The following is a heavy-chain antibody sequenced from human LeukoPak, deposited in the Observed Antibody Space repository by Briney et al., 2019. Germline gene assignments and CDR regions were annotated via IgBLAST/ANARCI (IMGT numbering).Heavy chain of an antibody. J-gene: IGHJ6*03. D-gene: IGHD1-1*01. CDR3: AKNRGGTYKYYMDV. V-gene: IGHV3-23*01. CDR2: VSGSGGAT. CDR1: GFTFNSYA. Sequence: PGGSLRLSCAASGFTFNSYAMSWVRQAPGMGLEWLSYVSGSGGATYYAASVKGRFTISRDNSKNTVYLQMGSLRAEDTAVYYCAKNRGGTYKYYMDVWGNGTTVTVSS.